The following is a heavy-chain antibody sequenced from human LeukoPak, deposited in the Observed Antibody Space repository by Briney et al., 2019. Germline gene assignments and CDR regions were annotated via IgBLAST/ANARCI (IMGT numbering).Heavy chain of an antibody. Sequence: ASVKVSCKASGYTFTSYGNSWVRQAPGQGLEWMGWISAYNGNTNYAQKLQGRVTMTTDTSTSTAYMELRSLRSDDTAVYYCARSKLSSSSWYGPNWFDPWGQGTLVTVSS. CDR2: ISAYNGNT. CDR3: ARSKLSSSSWYGPNWFDP. J-gene: IGHJ5*02. D-gene: IGHD6-13*01. V-gene: IGHV1-18*01. CDR1: GYTFTSYG.